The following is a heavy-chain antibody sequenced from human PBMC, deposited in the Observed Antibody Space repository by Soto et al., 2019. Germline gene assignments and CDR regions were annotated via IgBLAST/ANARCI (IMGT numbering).Heavy chain of an antibody. CDR3: ARHRIDYGGNSCFDY. D-gene: IGHD4-17*01. Sequence: TSETLSLTCTVSGGSISSGGYYWSWIRQHPGKGLEWIGYIYYSGSTYYNPSLKSRVTISVDTSKNQFSLKLRSVTAADTAVYYCARHRIDYGGNSCFDYCGQGNRVTASS. CDR1: GGSISSGGYY. J-gene: IGHJ4*02. V-gene: IGHV4-31*03. CDR2: IYYSGST.